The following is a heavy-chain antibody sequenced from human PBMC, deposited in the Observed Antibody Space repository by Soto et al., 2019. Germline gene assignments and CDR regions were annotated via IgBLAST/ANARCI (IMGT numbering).Heavy chain of an antibody. CDR3: ARDSYYYDSSGYDAFDI. CDR1: GYTFTSYG. J-gene: IGHJ3*02. CDR2: ISAYNGNT. D-gene: IGHD3-22*01. Sequence: ASVKVSCKASGYTFTSYGISWVRQAPGQGLEWMGWISAYNGNTNYAQKLQDRVTMTTDTSTSTAYMELRSLRSDDTAVYYCARDSYYYDSSGYDAFDIWGQGTMVTVSS. V-gene: IGHV1-18*01.